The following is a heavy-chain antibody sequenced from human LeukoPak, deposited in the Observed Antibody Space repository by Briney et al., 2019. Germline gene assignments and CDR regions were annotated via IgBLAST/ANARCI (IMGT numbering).Heavy chain of an antibody. Sequence: GASVKVSCKASGGTFSSYAISWVRQARGQGLEWMGGIIPIFGTANYAQKFQGRVTITADKSTSTAYMELSSLRSEDTAVYYCARGGRVVVPAASIDWFDPWGQGTLVTVSS. CDR3: ARGGRVVVPAASIDWFDP. J-gene: IGHJ5*02. CDR1: GGTFSSYA. D-gene: IGHD2-2*01. CDR2: IIPIFGTA. V-gene: IGHV1-69*06.